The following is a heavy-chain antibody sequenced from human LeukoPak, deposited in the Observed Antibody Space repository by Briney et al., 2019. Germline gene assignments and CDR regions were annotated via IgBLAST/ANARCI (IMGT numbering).Heavy chain of an antibody. CDR2: MNPNSGNP. CDR1: GYTFTSYD. D-gene: IGHD7-27*01. Sequence: ASVKVSCKASGYTFTSYDINWVRQATGQGLEWMGWMNPNSGNPGYAQKFQGRVTMTRNTSISTAYMELSSLRSEDTAVYYCARHSPNHENWAPNGMDVWGQGTTVTVSS. CDR3: ARHSPNHENWAPNGMDV. J-gene: IGHJ6*02. V-gene: IGHV1-8*01.